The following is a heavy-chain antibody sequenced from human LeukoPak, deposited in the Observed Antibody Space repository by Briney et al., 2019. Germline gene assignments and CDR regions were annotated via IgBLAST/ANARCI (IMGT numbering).Heavy chain of an antibody. CDR1: GFSFSGYW. Sequence: GGSLRLSCTASGFSFSGYWMHWARQLPGKGLVWVSRISPTGSTTSYADSMKGRFTVSRDNAKNTLYLQVNNLRAEDTAVYYCARGPNSNWSGLDFWGQGTLLTVSS. J-gene: IGHJ4*02. V-gene: IGHV3-74*01. CDR2: ISPTGSTT. D-gene: IGHD6-6*01. CDR3: ARGPNSNWSGLDF.